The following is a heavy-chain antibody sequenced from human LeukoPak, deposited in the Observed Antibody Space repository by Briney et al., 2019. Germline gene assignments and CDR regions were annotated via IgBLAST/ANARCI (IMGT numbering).Heavy chain of an antibody. CDR3: ARGRYYYDSSGTKIQDAFDI. V-gene: IGHV4-4*02. CDR2: IYHSGST. J-gene: IGHJ3*02. CDR1: GGSISSSNW. D-gene: IGHD3-22*01. Sequence: PSGTLSLTCAVSGGSISSSNWWSWVRQPPGKGLEWIGEIYHSGSTNYNPSLKSRVTISVDKSKNQFSLKLSSVTAADTAVYYCARGRYYYDSSGTKIQDAFDIWGQGTMVTVSS.